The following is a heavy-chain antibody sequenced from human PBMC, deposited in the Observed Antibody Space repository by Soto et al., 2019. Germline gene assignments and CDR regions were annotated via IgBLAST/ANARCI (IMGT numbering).Heavy chain of an antibody. Sequence: VQLVESGGGVVQPGRSLRLSCAASGFTFSDYAMHWVRQAPGKGLEWVAVVSHDGRNTHYADSVKGRFTISRDSSKNTVSLEMTSLRAEDTAGYSCAKGGRKWLVTSDFNYWGQGALVTVSS. CDR1: GFTFSDYA. V-gene: IGHV3-30*18. CDR2: VSHDGRNT. D-gene: IGHD6-19*01. J-gene: IGHJ4*02. CDR3: AKGGRKWLVTSDFNY.